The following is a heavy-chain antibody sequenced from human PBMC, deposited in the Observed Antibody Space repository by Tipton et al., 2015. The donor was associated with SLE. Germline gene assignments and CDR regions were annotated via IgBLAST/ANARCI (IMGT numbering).Heavy chain of an antibody. J-gene: IGHJ4*02. CDR2: IKQDGSEK. CDR3: ATSFYCGGDCYPYYFDY. CDR1: GFTFSRYW. V-gene: IGHV3-7*01. D-gene: IGHD2-21*01. Sequence: SLRLSCAPSGFTFSRYWMSWVRQASGKGLEWVAHIKQDGSEKYYLDSVKGRFTISRDKAKKSLYLQMNSLRAEDTAVYYCATSFYCGGDCYPYYFDYWVQGTLVTVSS.